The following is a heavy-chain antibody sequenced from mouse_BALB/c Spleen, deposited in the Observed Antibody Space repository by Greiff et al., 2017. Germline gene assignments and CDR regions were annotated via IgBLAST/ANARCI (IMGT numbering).Heavy chain of an antibody. CDR3: ARILLRDAMDY. V-gene: IGHV1S29*02. Sequence: EVQGVESGPELEKPGASVKISCKASGYSFTGYNMNWVKQSNGKSLEWIGYIYPYNGGTGYNQKFKSKATLTVDNSSSTAYMELRSLTSEDSAVYYCARILLRDAMDYWGQGTSVTVSS. D-gene: IGHD1-1*01. CDR1: GYSFTGYN. CDR2: IYPYNGGT. J-gene: IGHJ4*01.